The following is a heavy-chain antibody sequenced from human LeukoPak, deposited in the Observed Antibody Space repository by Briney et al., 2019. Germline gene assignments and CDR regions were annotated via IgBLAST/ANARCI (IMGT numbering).Heavy chain of an antibody. J-gene: IGHJ6*02. D-gene: IGHD3-3*01. Sequence: ASVKVSCKASGYTFTGYYMHWVRQAPGQGLEWMGWINPNSGGTNYAQKFQGRVTMTRDTSISTAYMEVSRLRSDDTAVYYCARGPRYDFWSGYSTYYYYYGMDVWGQGTTVTVSS. CDR3: ARGPRYDFWSGYSTYYYYYGMDV. V-gene: IGHV1-2*02. CDR2: INPNSGGT. CDR1: GYTFTGYY.